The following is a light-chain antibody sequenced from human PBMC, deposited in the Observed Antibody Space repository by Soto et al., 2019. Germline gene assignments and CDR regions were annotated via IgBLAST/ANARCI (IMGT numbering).Light chain of an antibody. CDR1: SSDVGGYNY. J-gene: IGLJ1*01. Sequence: LTPPASVSGSPGQSITISCTGTSSDVGGYNYVSWYQQHPGKAPKLMIYGVSNRPSGVSNRFSGSKSGNTASLTISGLQAEDEADYYCSSYTSSVYVFGTGTKVTVL. CDR3: SSYTSSVYV. V-gene: IGLV2-14*01. CDR2: GVS.